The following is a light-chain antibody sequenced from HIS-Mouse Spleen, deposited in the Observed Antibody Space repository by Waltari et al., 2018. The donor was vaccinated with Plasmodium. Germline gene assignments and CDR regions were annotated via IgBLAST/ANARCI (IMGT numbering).Light chain of an antibody. V-gene: IGKV1-33*01. CDR2: DAS. J-gene: IGKJ3*01. CDR1: QDISNY. Sequence: DIQMTKSPSSLSASVGDRVTLTCQASQDISNYLNWYQQKPGKAPKLLTYDASNLETGVPSRFSGSGSGTDFTFTISSLQPEDIATYYCQQYDNLPPLFTFGPGTKVDIK. CDR3: QQYDNLPPLFT.